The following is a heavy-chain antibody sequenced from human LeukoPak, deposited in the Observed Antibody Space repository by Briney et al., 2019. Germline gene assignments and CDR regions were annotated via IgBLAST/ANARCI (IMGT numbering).Heavy chain of an antibody. CDR1: GGTFTRYT. V-gene: IGHV1-69*05. D-gene: IGHD2-2*01. CDR3: ATQGGIVVVPAAPPVYGFDI. Sequence: GASVKVSCTASGGTFTRYTITWVRQAPGQGLEWMGGIIPLFGTANYPQNFQGRVTITTDEFTSTAYMELNSLRSEDTAMYFCATQGGIVVVPAAPPVYGFDIWGQGTMVTVSS. J-gene: IGHJ3*02. CDR2: IIPLFGTA.